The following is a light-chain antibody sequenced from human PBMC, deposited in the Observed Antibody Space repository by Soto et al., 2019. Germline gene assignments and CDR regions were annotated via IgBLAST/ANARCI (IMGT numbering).Light chain of an antibody. CDR2: AAS. CDR1: QAIGSY. CDR3: QQLDSYTLT. V-gene: IGKV1-9*01. Sequence: DIQLTQSPSFLSASVGDRVTITCRGSQAIGSYLAWYQQKPGKAPKLLIYAASTLQFGVPSRFGGSGSGTAFTLTINSLQPEDFATYYCQQLDSYTLTFGGVTKVEIK. J-gene: IGKJ4*01.